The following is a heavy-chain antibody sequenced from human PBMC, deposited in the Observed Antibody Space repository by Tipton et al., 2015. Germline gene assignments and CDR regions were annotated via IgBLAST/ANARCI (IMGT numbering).Heavy chain of an antibody. CDR3: ARVDYGDYVHYFDY. D-gene: IGHD4-17*01. CDR2: ISYTDGA. V-gene: IGHV4-61*01. Sequence: TLSLTCTVSGGSVTSGSYYWSWIRQPPGKGLEWIGYISYTDGAHYNPALKSRVTISVDTSKNQFSLTLNSVAAADTAVYYCARVDYGDYVHYFDYWGQGTLVTVSS. J-gene: IGHJ4*02. CDR1: GGSVTSGSYY.